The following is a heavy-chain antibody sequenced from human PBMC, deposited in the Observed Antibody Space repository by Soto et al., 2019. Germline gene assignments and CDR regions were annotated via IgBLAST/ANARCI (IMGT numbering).Heavy chain of an antibody. D-gene: IGHD5-12*01. CDR1: GGTFSNYA. J-gene: IGHJ5*02. Sequence: QVHLVQSGAEVKKPGSSVNVSCKASGGTFSNYAITWVRQAPGQGLEWVGRIIPIFGTTTVAQKFQGRVTITADESTTTAYMELSGLRSDDTAVYYCAKDGGADGYFGNWLDPWGQGTLLTVSS. CDR2: IIPIFGTT. CDR3: AKDGGADGYFGNWLDP. V-gene: IGHV1-69*15.